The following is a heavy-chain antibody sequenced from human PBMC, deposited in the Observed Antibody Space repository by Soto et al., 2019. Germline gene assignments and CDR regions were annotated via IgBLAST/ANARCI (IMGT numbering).Heavy chain of an antibody. CDR3: TRSTQYSASLEFDF. CDR1: GYAFTDYF. J-gene: IGHJ4*02. CDR2: INPDNGGT. Sequence: ASVKVSCKASGYAFTDYFIHWVRQAPGQGLEWMGWINPDNGGTVYAQKFQGRITMARDTPVSTVYMELSGPRSGDTAVYYCTRSTQYSASLEFDFWGQGTLVTVSS. V-gene: IGHV1-2*02. D-gene: IGHD5-12*01.